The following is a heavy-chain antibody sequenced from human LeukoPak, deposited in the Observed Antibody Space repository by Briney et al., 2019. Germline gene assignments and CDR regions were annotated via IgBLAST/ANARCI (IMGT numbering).Heavy chain of an antibody. D-gene: IGHD3-16*01. CDR1: GYTFTGYY. Sequence: ASVKVSCKASGYTFTGYYIHWGRQAPAQRLGWMGWINPNSGATNYAQNFRGRVTMTRDTSINTAYMELSRLTSDDTAFYYCAKEGDGVDPWGQGTLVTVSS. CDR3: AKEGDGVDP. J-gene: IGHJ5*02. CDR2: INPNSGAT. V-gene: IGHV1-2*02.